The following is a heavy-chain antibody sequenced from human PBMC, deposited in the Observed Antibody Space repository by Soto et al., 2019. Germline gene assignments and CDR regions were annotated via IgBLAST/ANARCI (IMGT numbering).Heavy chain of an antibody. D-gene: IGHD3-22*01. Sequence: ASVKVSCKASGYTFTGYYMHWVRQAPGQGLEWMGWINPNSGGTNYAQKFQGRVTMTRDTSISTAYMELSRLRSDDTAVYYGARGSSGYSPGDYWGQGTLVTVSS. CDR1: GYTFTGYY. J-gene: IGHJ4*02. V-gene: IGHV1-2*02. CDR3: ARGSSGYSPGDY. CDR2: INPNSGGT.